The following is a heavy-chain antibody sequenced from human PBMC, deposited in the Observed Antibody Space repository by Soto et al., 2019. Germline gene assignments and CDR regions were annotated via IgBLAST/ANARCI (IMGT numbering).Heavy chain of an antibody. D-gene: IGHD3-22*01. CDR3: ARQIYDSSGYYYAY. V-gene: IGHV4-39*01. Sequence: QMQLQESGPGLVKPSETLSLTCTVSGGSISSSSYYWGWIRQPPGQGLEWLGTIYSLGYTYYNPSLKSRVTISVDKSKSQLFLKLSSVTAPDTAVYYCARQIYDSSGYYYAYWGQGTLVTVSS. CDR1: GGSISSSSYY. CDR2: IYSLGYT. J-gene: IGHJ4*02.